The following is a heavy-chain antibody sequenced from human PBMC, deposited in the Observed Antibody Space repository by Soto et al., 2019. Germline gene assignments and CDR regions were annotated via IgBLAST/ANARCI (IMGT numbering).Heavy chain of an antibody. CDR2: IIPIFGTA. Sequence: ASVKVSCKASGGTFSSYAISWVRQAPGQGLEWMGGIIPIFGTASYAQKFQGRVTITADKSTSTAYMELSSLRYEDTAVYYCARALGGSTTGPWGQGTLVTVSS. CDR1: GGTFSSYA. D-gene: IGHD3-10*01. V-gene: IGHV1-69*06. CDR3: ARALGGSTTGP. J-gene: IGHJ5*02.